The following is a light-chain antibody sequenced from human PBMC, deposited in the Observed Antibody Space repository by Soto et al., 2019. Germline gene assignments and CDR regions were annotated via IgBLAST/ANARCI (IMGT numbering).Light chain of an antibody. Sequence: DIQMTQSPSTLSASVGDRVTITCRASQIMYTWLAWYQQKPGKAPKLLIYDATTLESGVPARFSGSGSGTEFNLTISSLQPDDFATYYCQHYNGYFGQGTKLEI. V-gene: IGKV1-5*01. CDR1: QIMYTW. J-gene: IGKJ2*01. CDR3: QHYNGY. CDR2: DAT.